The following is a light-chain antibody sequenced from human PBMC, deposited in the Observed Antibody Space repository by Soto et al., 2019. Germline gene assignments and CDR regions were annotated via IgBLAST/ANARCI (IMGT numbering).Light chain of an antibody. V-gene: IGKV1-9*01. CDR3: QEVGNYPRIT. J-gene: IGKJ5*01. CDR2: GAS. Sequence: IQLTQFPSFLPASVGDTVTITCRASQAIGNELAWYQQKPGKAPQLMIYGASTLHSGVPSRLSGSGSGTEFAPTCNSLQPEDFATYSCQEVGNYPRITFGKGTRQE. CDR1: QAIGNE.